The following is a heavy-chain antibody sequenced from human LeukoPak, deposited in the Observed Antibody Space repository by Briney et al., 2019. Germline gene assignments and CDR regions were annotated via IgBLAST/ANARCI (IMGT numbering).Heavy chain of an antibody. J-gene: IGHJ4*02. CDR1: GFTFSNYA. Sequence: PGGSLRLPCAASGFTFSNYAMSWVRQAPGKGLEWVSAISGRGGNTYYADSVKGRFTISRDNSKSTLYLQMNSLRAEDTAVYYCAKISSIVVDGDFDYWGQGTLVTVSS. V-gene: IGHV3-23*01. CDR3: AKISSIVVDGDFDY. CDR2: ISGRGGNT. D-gene: IGHD2-2*01.